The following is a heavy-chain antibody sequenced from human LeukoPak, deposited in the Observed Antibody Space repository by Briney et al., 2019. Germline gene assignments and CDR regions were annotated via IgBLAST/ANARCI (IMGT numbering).Heavy chain of an antibody. CDR1: GFTFSSYS. CDR3: AHQVPRNDGYFDH. J-gene: IGHJ1*01. V-gene: IGHV3-23*01. Sequence: PGGSLRLSCVASGFTFSSYSMSWVRQAPGGGLEWLSGISNTGRDTDYADSVKVRFTISRDNSKNWVFLQINSLRAEDTAKYLCAHQVPRNDGYFDHWGKGTLVTVSS. CDR2: ISNTGRDT.